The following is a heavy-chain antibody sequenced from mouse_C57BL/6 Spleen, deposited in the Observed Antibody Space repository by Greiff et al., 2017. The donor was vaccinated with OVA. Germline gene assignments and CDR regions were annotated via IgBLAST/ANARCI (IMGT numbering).Heavy chain of an antibody. Sequence: QVQLQQPGAELVRPGSSVKLSCKASGYTFTSYWMHWVKQRPIQGLEWIGDIDPSDSETHYNQKFKDKATLTVDKSSSTAYMQLSSLTSEDSAVYYCARWDDYDDGFAYWGQGTLVTVSA. CDR2: IDPSDSET. CDR1: GYTFTSYW. V-gene: IGHV1-52*01. CDR3: ARWDDYDDGFAY. D-gene: IGHD2-4*01. J-gene: IGHJ3*01.